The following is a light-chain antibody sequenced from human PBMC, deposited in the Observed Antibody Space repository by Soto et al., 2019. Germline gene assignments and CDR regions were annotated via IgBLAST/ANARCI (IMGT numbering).Light chain of an antibody. Sequence: QSALTQPASVSGSPGQSITISCTGTSSDVGSYNLVSWYQQHPGKAPKFMIYEGTKRPSGVSNRFSGSKSGSTASLTISGLQAEDEADYYCCSYAGSRHYVFGTGTKLTVL. CDR2: EGT. CDR1: SSDVGSYNL. CDR3: CSYAGSRHYV. V-gene: IGLV2-23*01. J-gene: IGLJ1*01.